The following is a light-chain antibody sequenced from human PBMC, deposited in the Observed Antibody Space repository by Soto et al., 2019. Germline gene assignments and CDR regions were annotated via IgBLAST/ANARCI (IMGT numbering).Light chain of an antibody. V-gene: IGKV3-20*01. CDR3: QQYGSSPPSYT. CDR2: GAS. J-gene: IGKJ2*01. Sequence: EIVLTQSPGTLSLSPGERATLSCRASQSVSSNFLAWYQQKPDQAPRLLIYGASSRATGIPDRFSGSGSGTDFTLTISRLEPEDFAVYYCQQYGSSPPSYTFGQGTKVDNK. CDR1: QSVSSNF.